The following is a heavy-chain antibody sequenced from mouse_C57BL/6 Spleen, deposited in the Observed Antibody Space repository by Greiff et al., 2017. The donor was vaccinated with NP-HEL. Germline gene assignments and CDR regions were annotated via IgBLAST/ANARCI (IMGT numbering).Heavy chain of an antibody. V-gene: IGHV5-6*01. CDR3: VRHRDYYDYDAFAY. CDR2: ISSGGSYT. J-gene: IGHJ3*01. D-gene: IGHD2-4*01. CDR1: GFTFSSYG. Sequence: EVQGVESGGDLVKPGGSLKLSCAASGFTFSSYGMSWVRQTPDKRLEWVATISSGGSYTYYPDSVKGRFTISRDNAKNTLYLQMSSLKSEDTAMYYCVRHRDYYDYDAFAYWGQGTLVTVSA.